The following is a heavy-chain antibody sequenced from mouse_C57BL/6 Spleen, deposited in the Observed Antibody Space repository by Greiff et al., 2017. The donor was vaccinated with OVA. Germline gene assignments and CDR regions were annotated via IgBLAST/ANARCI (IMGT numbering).Heavy chain of an antibody. CDR2: IDPSDSYT. CDR3: ARRGGYDYFDY. Sequence: QVQLQQPGAELVRPGSSVKLSCKASGYTFTSYWMDWVKQRPGQGLEWIGEIDPSDSYTNYNQKFKGKSTLTVDKSSSTAYMQLSSLTSEDSAVYYCARRGGYDYFDYWGQGTTLTVSS. CDR1: GYTFTSYW. J-gene: IGHJ2*01. D-gene: IGHD3-2*02. V-gene: IGHV1-69*01.